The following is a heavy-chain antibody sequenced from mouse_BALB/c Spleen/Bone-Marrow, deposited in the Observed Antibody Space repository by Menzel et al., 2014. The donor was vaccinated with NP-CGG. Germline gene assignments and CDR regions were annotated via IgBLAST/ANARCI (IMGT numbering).Heavy chain of an antibody. J-gene: IGHJ4*01. CDR3: TRNYGNQGAMDY. V-gene: IGHV5-15*02. Sequence: EVKLLESGGGLVQPGGSRKLSCAASGFTFSDYGMAWVRQAPGKGPEWVAFISNLAYSIYYADTVTGRFTISRENAKSTLYLEMSSLRSEDTAIYYCTRNYGNQGAMDYWGQGTSVTVPS. D-gene: IGHD2-1*01. CDR2: ISNLAYSI. CDR1: GFTFSDYG.